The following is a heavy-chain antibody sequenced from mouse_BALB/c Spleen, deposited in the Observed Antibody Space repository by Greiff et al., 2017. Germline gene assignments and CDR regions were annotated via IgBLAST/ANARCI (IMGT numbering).Heavy chain of an antibody. D-gene: IGHD2-4*01. V-gene: IGHV14-3*02. CDR2: IDPANGNT. CDR3: ARSYYDYDVFAY. J-gene: IGHJ3*01. CDR1: GFNIKDTY. Sequence: EVKLMESGAELVKPGASVKLSCTASGFNIKDTYMHWVKQRPEQGLEWIGRIDPANGNTKYDPKFQGKATITADTSSNTAYLQLSSLTSEDTAVYYCARSYYDYDVFAYWGQGTLVTVSA.